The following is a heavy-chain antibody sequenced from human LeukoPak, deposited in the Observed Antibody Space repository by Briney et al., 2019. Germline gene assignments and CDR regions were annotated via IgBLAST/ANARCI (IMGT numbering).Heavy chain of an antibody. J-gene: IGHJ4*02. Sequence: SETLSLTCAVYGGSFSGYYWSWIRQPPAKGLEWIGEINHSGSTNYNPSLKSRVTISVDTSKNQFSLKLSSVTAADTAVYYCARGRGLRFLEWLLPRFDYWGQGTLVTVSS. V-gene: IGHV4-34*01. D-gene: IGHD3-3*01. CDR2: INHSGST. CDR1: GGSFSGYY. CDR3: ARGRGLRFLEWLLPRFDY.